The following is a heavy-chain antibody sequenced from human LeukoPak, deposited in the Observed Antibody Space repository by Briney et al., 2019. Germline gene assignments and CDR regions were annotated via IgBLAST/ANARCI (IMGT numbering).Heavy chain of an antibody. CDR3: AREVREQQLVLGV. J-gene: IGHJ6*02. CDR1: GYTFTGYY. D-gene: IGHD6-13*01. V-gene: IGHV1-2*02. CDR2: INPNSGGT. Sequence: GASVKVSCTASGYTFTGYYMHWVRQAPGQGLEWMGWINPNSGGTNYAQKFQGRVTMTRDTSISTAYMELSRLRSDDTAVYYCAREVREQQLVLGVWGQGTTVTVSS.